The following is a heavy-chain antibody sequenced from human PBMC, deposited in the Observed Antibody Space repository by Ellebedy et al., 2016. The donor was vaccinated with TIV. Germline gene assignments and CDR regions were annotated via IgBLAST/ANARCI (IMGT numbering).Heavy chain of an antibody. D-gene: IGHD2-21*02. J-gene: IGHJ4*02. Sequence: GESLKISXAASGFTFSTYSMNWVRQAPGKGLEWVSHISSDSGSVHYAGSVKGRFTISRDNAKNSLFLQMNSLRAEYTAVYYCARRGDQFEYWGQGTLVTVSS. CDR1: GFTFSTYS. V-gene: IGHV3-48*04. CDR3: ARRGDQFEY. CDR2: ISSDSGSV.